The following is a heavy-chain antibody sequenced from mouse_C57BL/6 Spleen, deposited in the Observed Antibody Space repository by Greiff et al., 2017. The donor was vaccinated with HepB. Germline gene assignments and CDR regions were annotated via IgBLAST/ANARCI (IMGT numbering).Heavy chain of an antibody. J-gene: IGHJ4*01. V-gene: IGHV5-12*01. D-gene: IGHD1-1*01. CDR2: ISNGGGST. CDR1: GFTFSDYY. CDR3: ASITTVVARYYAMDY. Sequence: EVKVVESGGGLVQPGGSLKLSCAASGFTFSDYYMYWVRQTPEKRLEWVAYISNGGGSTYYPDTVKGRFTISRDNAKNTLYLQMSRLKSEDTAMYYCASITTVVARYYAMDYWGQGTSVTVSS.